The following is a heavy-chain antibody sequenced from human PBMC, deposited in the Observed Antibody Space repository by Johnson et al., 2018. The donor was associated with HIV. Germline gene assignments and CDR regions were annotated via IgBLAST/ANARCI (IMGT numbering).Heavy chain of an antibody. Sequence: VLLVESGGGLVQPGGSLRLSCVGSGFIFSSYWMSWVRQAPGKGLEWVANIKQDESEKYHVDSVKGRFTISRDNAKNSLYLQMHSLRAEDTAVYYCARGGHSASEYWGQVDAFDIWGQGTMVTVSS. J-gene: IGHJ3*02. V-gene: IGHV3-7*05. CDR3: ARGGHSASEYWGQVDAFDI. CDR1: GFIFSSYW. CDR2: IKQDESEK. D-gene: IGHD1-26*01.